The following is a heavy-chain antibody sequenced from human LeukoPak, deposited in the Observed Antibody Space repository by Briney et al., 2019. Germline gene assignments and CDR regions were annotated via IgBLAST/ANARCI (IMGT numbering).Heavy chain of an antibody. CDR2: ISSSSSYI. D-gene: IGHD3-10*01. CDR3: ARENDSSWVRGVYYYYYMDV. J-gene: IGHJ6*03. V-gene: IGHV3-21*01. CDR1: GFTFSNAW. Sequence: PGGSLRLSCAASGFTFSNAWMSWVRQAPGKGLEWVSSISSSSSYIYYADSVKGRFTISRDNAKNSLYLQMNSLRAEDTAVYYCARENDSSWVRGVYYYYYMDVWGKGTTVTVSS.